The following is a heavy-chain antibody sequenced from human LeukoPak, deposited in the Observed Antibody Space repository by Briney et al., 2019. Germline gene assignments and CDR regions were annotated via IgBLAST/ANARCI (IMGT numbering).Heavy chain of an antibody. Sequence: PGGSLRLTCVASGLTFSSYSMNWGRQAPGKGLEWISYISSSSSTIYYADSVKGRFTISRDNAKNSLYLQMNSLRAEDTAVYYCASGKGHDFWSGYLSWFDPWGQGTLVTVSS. CDR1: GLTFSSYS. D-gene: IGHD3-3*01. CDR2: ISSSSSTI. J-gene: IGHJ5*02. V-gene: IGHV3-48*04. CDR3: ASGKGHDFWSGYLSWFDP.